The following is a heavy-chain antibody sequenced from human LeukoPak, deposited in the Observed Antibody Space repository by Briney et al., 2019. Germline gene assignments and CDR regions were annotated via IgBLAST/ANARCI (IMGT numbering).Heavy chain of an antibody. J-gene: IGHJ4*02. CDR1: GDSVSSDSAA. D-gene: IGHD6-13*01. CDR3: ARAGAAAGTEFDF. Sequence: SQTLSLTCAVSGDSVSSDSAAWTWIRQSPSRGLEWLGRTYYRSKWYNDYALSVKSRITIKPDTSKNQFSLQLNSVTPEDTAVYYRARAGAAAGTEFDFWGQGTLVTVSS. CDR2: TYYRSKWYN. V-gene: IGHV6-1*01.